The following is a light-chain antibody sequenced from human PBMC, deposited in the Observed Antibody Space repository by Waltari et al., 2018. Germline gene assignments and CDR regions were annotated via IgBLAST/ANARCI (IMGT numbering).Light chain of an antibody. J-gene: IGLJ3*02. CDR1: SSNIGADYD. CDR3: QSYDSTQSGWV. Sequence: QSVLTQPSSVSGAPGQRVTISCTGSSSNIGADYDVNWYQQLPGTPPKLLIYGDSNRPSGVPDRGSGSTSGTSASLAITGLLPEDEAHYYCQSYDSTQSGWVFGGGTKLTVL. V-gene: IGLV1-40*01. CDR2: GDS.